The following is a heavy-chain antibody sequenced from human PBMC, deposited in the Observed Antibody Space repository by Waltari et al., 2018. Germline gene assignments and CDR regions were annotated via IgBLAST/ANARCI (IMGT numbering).Heavy chain of an antibody. D-gene: IGHD6-19*01. CDR3: ANGGYSSAWYLGGFDY. J-gene: IGHJ4*02. V-gene: IGHV3-30*18. CDR2: ISDDGSSK. CDR1: GFTFSRYG. Sequence: QVHLVESGGDVVQPGRSLRLSCDTSGFTFSRYGMHWVRQAPGQWLEWVAFISDDGSSKYYADSVKGRLTSSRENFKNTVYVQMNRLRPEDTAVYYCANGGYSSAWYLGGFDYWGQGTLVTVSS.